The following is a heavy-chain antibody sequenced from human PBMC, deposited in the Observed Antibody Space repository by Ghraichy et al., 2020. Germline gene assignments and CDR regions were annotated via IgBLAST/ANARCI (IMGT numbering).Heavy chain of an antibody. V-gene: IGHV4-34*01. Sequence: SETLSLTCAVYGGSFSGYYWSWIRQPPGKGLEWIGEINHSGSTNYNPSLKSRVTISVDTSKNQFSLKLSSVTAADTAVYYCARVSTYCSGGSCYRTQLSLFDYWGQGTLVTVSS. CDR1: GGSFSGYY. J-gene: IGHJ4*02. CDR2: INHSGST. CDR3: ARVSTYCSGGSCYRTQLSLFDY. D-gene: IGHD2-15*01.